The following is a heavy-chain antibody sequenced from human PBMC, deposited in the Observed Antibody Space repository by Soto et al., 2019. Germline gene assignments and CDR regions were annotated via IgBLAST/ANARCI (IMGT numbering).Heavy chain of an antibody. V-gene: IGHV4-34*01. Sequence: SETLSLTCAVYGGSFSGYYWSWIRQPPGKGLEWIGEINHSGSTNYNPSLKSRVTISVDTSKNQFSLKLSSVTAADTAVYYCATGSDTMILVVIPSRSYNRVYPWGQATLVTVSS. CDR2: INHSGST. CDR1: GGSFSGYY. D-gene: IGHD3-22*01. CDR3: ATGSDTMILVVIPSRSYNRVYP. J-gene: IGHJ5*02.